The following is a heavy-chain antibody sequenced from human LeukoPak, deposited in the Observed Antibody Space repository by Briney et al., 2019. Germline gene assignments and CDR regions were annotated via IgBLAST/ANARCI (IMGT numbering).Heavy chain of an antibody. V-gene: IGHV4-59*01. CDR2: IYYSGST. CDR3: ASDPGYYDSSGYYRNYYGMDV. D-gene: IGHD3-22*01. CDR1: GGSISSYY. J-gene: IGHJ6*02. Sequence: SETLSLTCTVSGGSISSYYWSWIRQPPGKGLEWIGYIYYSGSTNYNPSLKSRVTISVDTSKNQFSLKLSSVTAADTAVYYCASDPGYYDSSGYYRNYYGMDVWGQGTTVTVSS.